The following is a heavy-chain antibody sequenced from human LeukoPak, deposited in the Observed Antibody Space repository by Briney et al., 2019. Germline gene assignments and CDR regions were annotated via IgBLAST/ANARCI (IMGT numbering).Heavy chain of an antibody. CDR2: IKSKTDGGTT. Sequence: GGSLRLSCAASGFTFSNAWMNWVRQAPGKGLEWVGRIKSKTDGGTTDYAAPVKGRFTISRDDSKNTLYLQMNGLKTEDTAVYYCTTDAYASTVYYDINEYYFDYWGQGTLVTVSS. V-gene: IGHV3-15*07. J-gene: IGHJ4*02. D-gene: IGHD3-9*01. CDR1: GFTFSNAW. CDR3: TTDAYASTVYYDINEYYFDY.